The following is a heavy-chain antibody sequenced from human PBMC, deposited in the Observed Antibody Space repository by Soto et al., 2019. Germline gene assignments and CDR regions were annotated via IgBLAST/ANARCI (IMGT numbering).Heavy chain of an antibody. CDR2: ISPDTGNT. D-gene: IGHD3-16*01. V-gene: IGHV1-18*01. CDR1: GYIFVNYG. J-gene: IGHJ6*02. CDR3: VMVDNYVTPTPQDV. Sequence: QVQLVQSGDEVKKPGASVKVSCKASGYIFVNYGIAWVRQAPGQGLEWMGWISPDTGNTPSATKVKGRVTMTPDTSTSTAYMDLGSLTSDDTAVYYCVMVDNYVTPTPQDVWGQGTTVTVSS.